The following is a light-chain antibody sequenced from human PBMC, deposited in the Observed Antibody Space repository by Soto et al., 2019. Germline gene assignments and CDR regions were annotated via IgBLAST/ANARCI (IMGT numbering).Light chain of an antibody. V-gene: IGLV1-51*01. CDR3: QSYDSSLSGFYV. CDR2: DDN. J-gene: IGLJ1*01. Sequence: QSVMTQPPSVSAAPGQKVTISCSGSSSNIGGNSVSWYQQLPGTAPKLLIYDDNKRPSGIPDRFSGSKSGTSATLGITGFQTGDEADYYCQSYDSSLSGFYVFGTGTQLTVL. CDR1: SSNIGGNS.